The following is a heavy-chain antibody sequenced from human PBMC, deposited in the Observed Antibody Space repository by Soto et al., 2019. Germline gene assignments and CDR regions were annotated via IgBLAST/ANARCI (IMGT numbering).Heavy chain of an antibody. J-gene: IGHJ4*02. CDR3: ASRRDGYNYSGY. CDR1: GGSISSGGYS. Sequence: QLQLQESGSGLVKPSQTLSLTCAVSGGSISSGGYSWSWIRQPPGKGLEWIGYIYHSGSTYYNPSLKSRVTLSVDRSKNQFSLKLSSVTAADTAVYYCASRRDGYNYSGYWGQGTLVTVSS. D-gene: IGHD5-12*01. CDR2: IYHSGST. V-gene: IGHV4-30-2*01.